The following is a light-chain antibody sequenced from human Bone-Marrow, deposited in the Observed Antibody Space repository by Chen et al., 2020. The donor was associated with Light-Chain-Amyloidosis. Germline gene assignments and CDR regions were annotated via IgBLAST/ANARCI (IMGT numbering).Light chain of an antibody. Sequence: IVMTQSPATLSVSPGERATLSCRASESLGNNLAWYQQKPVRAPRLLVYGPSTRATGVPARFSGSGFGTEFTLTISGLQSEDFAIYYCQQYKGWPVTFGPGTRVDIK. CDR1: ESLGNN. V-gene: IGKV3-15*01. CDR3: QQYKGWPVT. CDR2: GPS. J-gene: IGKJ3*01.